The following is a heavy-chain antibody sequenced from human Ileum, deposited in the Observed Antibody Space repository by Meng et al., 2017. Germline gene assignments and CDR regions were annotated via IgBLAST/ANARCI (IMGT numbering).Heavy chain of an antibody. J-gene: IGHJ4*02. CDR3: ARSQGNGYRLRDY. CDR1: GFTFGDYA. CDR2: IRSKAYGGTT. Sequence: GGSLRLSCTASGFTFGDYAMTWVRQAPGRGLEWVGFIRSKAYGGTTEYAASVKGRFTISRDDSKSIAYLQMNSLKTEDTAVYYCARSQGNGYRLRDYWGQGTLVTVSS. D-gene: IGHD5-24*01. V-gene: IGHV3-49*04.